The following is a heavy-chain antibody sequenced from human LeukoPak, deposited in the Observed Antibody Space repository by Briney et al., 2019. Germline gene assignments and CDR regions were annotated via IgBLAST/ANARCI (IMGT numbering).Heavy chain of an antibody. Sequence: SETLSLTCSVSGGSISKSPYYWAWIRQAPGKGLEWIANIYYSGNTYYNLSLKSRVTISVDTSKNHFSLKLNSVTAADTAVYYCARSGPYCSGGSCYAYAMVVWGQGTTATVSS. CDR1: GGSISKSPYY. J-gene: IGHJ6*02. V-gene: IGHV4-39*02. CDR3: ARSGPYCSGGSCYAYAMVV. D-gene: IGHD2-15*01. CDR2: IYYSGNT.